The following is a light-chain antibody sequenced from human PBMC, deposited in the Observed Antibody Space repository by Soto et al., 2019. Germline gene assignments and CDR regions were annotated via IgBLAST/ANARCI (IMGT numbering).Light chain of an antibody. V-gene: IGKV1-5*01. CDR1: QSISSW. J-gene: IGKJ5*01. Sequence: DIQRTQSPSTLSASVEARVPITCRASQSISSWLAWYQQKPGKAPKLLIYDASSLESGVPSSFSGSGSGTEFTLTISSLQPDDFATYYCQQYNSHSYTFGQGTRLEIK. CDR2: DAS. CDR3: QQYNSHSYT.